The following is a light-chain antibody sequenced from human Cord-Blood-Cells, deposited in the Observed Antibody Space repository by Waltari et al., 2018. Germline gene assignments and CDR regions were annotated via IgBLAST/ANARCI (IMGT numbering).Light chain of an antibody. V-gene: IGLV3-21*04. CDR1: NLGSKS. CDR2: YDS. J-gene: IGLJ1*01. Sequence: SYVLTQPPSVSVAPGKTARITCGGNNLGSKSVHWYQQKPGQAPVLVIYYDSDRPSGIPERFSGSNSGNTATLTISRVEAGDEADYYCQVWDSSSDRLYVFGTGTKVTVL. CDR3: QVWDSSSDRLYV.